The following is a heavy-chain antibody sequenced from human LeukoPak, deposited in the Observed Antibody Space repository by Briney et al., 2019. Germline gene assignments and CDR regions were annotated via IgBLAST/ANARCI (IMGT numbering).Heavy chain of an antibody. V-gene: IGHV1-69*13. Sequence: SVKVSCKASGGTFSSYAISWVRQAPGQGLEWMGGIIPIFGTANYAQRFQGRVTITADESTSTAYMELSSLRSEDTAVYYCAKSPRPHYYDSSGYYSVFDYWGQGTLVTVSS. D-gene: IGHD3-22*01. J-gene: IGHJ4*02. CDR3: AKSPRPHYYDSSGYYSVFDY. CDR2: IIPIFGTA. CDR1: GGTFSSYA.